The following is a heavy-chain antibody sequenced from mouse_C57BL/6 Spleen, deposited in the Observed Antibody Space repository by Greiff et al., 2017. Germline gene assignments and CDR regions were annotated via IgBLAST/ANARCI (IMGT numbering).Heavy chain of an antibody. CDR2: IDPSDSYT. J-gene: IGHJ4*01. CDR3: ALHYYAMDY. CDR1: GYTFTSYW. V-gene: IGHV1-69*01. Sequence: VQLQQPGAELVMPGASVKLSCKASGYTFTSYWMHWVKQRPGQGLEWIGEIDPSDSYTNYNQKFKGKSTLTVDKSSSTAYMQLSSLTSEDSAVYYCALHYYAMDYWGQGTSVTVSS.